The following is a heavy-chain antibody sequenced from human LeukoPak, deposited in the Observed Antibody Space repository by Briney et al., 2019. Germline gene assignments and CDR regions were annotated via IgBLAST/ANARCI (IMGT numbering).Heavy chain of an antibody. CDR1: GYTFSTYG. J-gene: IGHJ5*02. CDR3: AREASDNWFDP. V-gene: IGHV1-18*01. CDR2: ISAYNGNT. Sequence: GASVKVSCKASGYTFSTYGISWVRQAPGQGPEWMGWISAYNGNTNYGQKFQGRVTTTTDTSTSTAYMEVRSLRSDDTAVYYCAREASDNWFDPWGQGTLVTVSS. D-gene: IGHD6-19*01.